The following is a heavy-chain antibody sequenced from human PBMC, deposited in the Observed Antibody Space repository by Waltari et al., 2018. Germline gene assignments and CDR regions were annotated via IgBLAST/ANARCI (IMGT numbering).Heavy chain of an antibody. CDR3: ARAESGGMFDYYYGMDV. V-gene: IGHV3-53*01. J-gene: IGHJ6*02. D-gene: IGHD2-15*01. CDR2: SYSGGST. Sequence: ELQLVESGGGLIQPGGSLRLSCAASGFNVNTHYLSWVRQALGMGPAWISVSYSGGSTYYADSVKGRFTISRDSYRNTLSLQMISLRAEDTAVYYCARAESGGMFDYYYGMDVWGQGTTVTVSS. CDR1: GFNVNTHY.